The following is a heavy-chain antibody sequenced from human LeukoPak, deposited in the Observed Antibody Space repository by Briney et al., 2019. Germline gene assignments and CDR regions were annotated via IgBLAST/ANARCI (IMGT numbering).Heavy chain of an antibody. J-gene: IGHJ3*02. Sequence: KPSETLSLTCSLSGGSISSSTYYGGWIRQPPGKGLEWIGSVSYSGGTNYNPSLKSRVTMSVDTSKKQFSLKLTSVTAADTAVYYCARPFGSGYLDAFDIWGQGTTVTVSS. D-gene: IGHD5-12*01. CDR2: VSYSGGT. CDR1: GGSISSSTYY. V-gene: IGHV4-39*01. CDR3: ARPFGSGYLDAFDI.